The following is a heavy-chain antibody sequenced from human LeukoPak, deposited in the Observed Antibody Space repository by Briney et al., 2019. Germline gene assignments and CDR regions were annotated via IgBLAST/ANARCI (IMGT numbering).Heavy chain of an antibody. J-gene: IGHJ5*02. V-gene: IGHV4-4*07. CDR1: GGSISSYY. Sequence: PSETLSLTCTVSGGSISSYYLSWIRQPAGKGLEWIGRIYTSGSTNYNPSLKSRVTMSVDTSKNQFSLKLSSVTAADTAVYYCARDGAYCSSTSCTGFDPWGQGTLVTVSS. CDR3: ARDGAYCSSTSCTGFDP. D-gene: IGHD2-2*01. CDR2: IYTSGST.